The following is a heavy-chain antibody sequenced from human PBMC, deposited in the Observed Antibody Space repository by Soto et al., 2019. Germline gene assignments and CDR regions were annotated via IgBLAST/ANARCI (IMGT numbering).Heavy chain of an antibody. CDR1: GFTFSGKT. CDR2: IAPDASQI. CDR3: ATDIHATWLLSS. J-gene: IGHJ5*02. D-gene: IGHD2-2*02. Sequence: QVHLVESGGGVVQPGRSLRLSCAASGFTFSGKTMYWVRQAPGKGLEWVALIAPDASQIYYADSVKGRFTISRDNSKNTLYLQMNSLRAEDTSLYLCATDIHATWLLSSWGQGTLVTVSS. V-gene: IGHV3-30-3*01.